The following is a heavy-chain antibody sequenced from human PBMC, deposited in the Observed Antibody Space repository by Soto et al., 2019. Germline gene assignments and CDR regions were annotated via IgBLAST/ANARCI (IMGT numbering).Heavy chain of an antibody. V-gene: IGHV4-30-2*01. D-gene: IGHD1-26*01. CDR1: GGSISSGGYS. CDR3: ARARVVGVTAVDY. J-gene: IGHJ4*02. CDR2: IYHSGST. Sequence: QLQLQESGSGLVKPSQTLSLTCAVSGGSISSGGYSWSWIGQPPGKGLAWIGYIYHSGSTYYNPSLKSRVIISGDRSKNQFSLKLSSVTAAHTGVYYCARARVVGVTAVDYWDQATLVT.